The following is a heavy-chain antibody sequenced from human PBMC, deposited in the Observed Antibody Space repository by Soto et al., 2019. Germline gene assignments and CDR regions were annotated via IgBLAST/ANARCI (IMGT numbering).Heavy chain of an antibody. D-gene: IGHD2-2*03. Sequence: GGSLRLSCAASGFTFSSYWMSWVRQGPGKGPEWVANIKQDGSEIYYVDSVKGRFTISRDNAKSSLYLQMTSLRAEDTAVYHCAKTAGYCTSTSCYPPDNWGQGTLVTVSS. CDR1: GFTFSSYW. CDR2: IKQDGSEI. J-gene: IGHJ4*02. V-gene: IGHV3-7*05. CDR3: AKTAGYCTSTSCYPPDN.